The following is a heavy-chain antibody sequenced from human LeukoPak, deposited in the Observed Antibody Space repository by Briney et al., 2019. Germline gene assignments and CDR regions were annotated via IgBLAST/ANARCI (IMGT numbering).Heavy chain of an antibody. V-gene: IGHV3-21*01. CDR2: ISSSSTYI. J-gene: IGHJ3*02. CDR1: GFIFSSYS. Sequence: PGGSLRLSRAASGFIFSSYSMTWVRQAPGKGLEWVSSISSSSTYIYYADSVKGRFTISRDNARNSLYLQMNSLRAEDTAVYYXXXXXTGRDAFDIWGQGTMVTVSS. CDR3: XXXXTGRDAFDI.